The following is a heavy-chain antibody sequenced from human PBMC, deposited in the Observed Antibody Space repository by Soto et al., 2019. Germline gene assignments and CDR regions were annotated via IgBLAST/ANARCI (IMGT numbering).Heavy chain of an antibody. Sequence: GGSLRLSCAASGFTFTNYAMTWVRQTPGKGLEWVSGISASGGLKYYADSVRGRFTVSRDNSKNILYLQMDNLRDEDTALYYCAREVGAPSGWLDPWGQGAQVTVSS. D-gene: IGHD1-26*01. J-gene: IGHJ5*02. CDR1: GFTFTNYA. CDR2: ISASGGLK. V-gene: IGHV3-23*01. CDR3: AREVGAPSGWLDP.